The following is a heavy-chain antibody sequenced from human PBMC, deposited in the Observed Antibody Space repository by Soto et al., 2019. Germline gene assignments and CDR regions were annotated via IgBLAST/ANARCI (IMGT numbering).Heavy chain of an antibody. J-gene: IGHJ4*02. Sequence: QVQLVQSGAEVKKPGSSVKVSCKASGGTFSSYTISWVRQAPGQGLAWMGGITPIFGTPNYAQTFQGRVTILADESTSTAYMELSSLRSGDTAVYYCAREGGVPGAFDFWGQGTLVTVSS. CDR1: GGTFSSYT. D-gene: IGHD7-27*01. CDR2: ITPIFGTP. V-gene: IGHV1-69*01. CDR3: AREGGVPGAFDF.